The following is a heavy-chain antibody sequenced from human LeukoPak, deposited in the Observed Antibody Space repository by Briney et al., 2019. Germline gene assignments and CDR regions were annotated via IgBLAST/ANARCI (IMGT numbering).Heavy chain of an antibody. J-gene: IGHJ4*02. V-gene: IGHV3-64*04. D-gene: IGHD4-17*01. CDR1: GFTFSSYA. Sequence: QPGGSLRLSCSASGFTFSSYAMHWVRQAPGKGLEYVSAISSDGSSTNYADSVKGRFTISRDNAKNTLYLQMNSLRAEDTAVYYCARDYGEGGYYFDYWGQGTLVTVSS. CDR2: ISSDGSST. CDR3: ARDYGEGGYYFDY.